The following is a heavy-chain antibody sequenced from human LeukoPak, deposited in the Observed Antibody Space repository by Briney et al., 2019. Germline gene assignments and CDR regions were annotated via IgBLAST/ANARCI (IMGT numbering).Heavy chain of an antibody. D-gene: IGHD1-1*01. J-gene: IGHJ4*02. CDR3: ARSTGPIDY. V-gene: IGHV6-1*01. CDR1: GDSVSSNSAA. CDR2: TYYRSKLHT. Sequence: SQTLSLTCAISGDSVSSNSAAWNWIRQSPSRGLEWLGRTYYRSKLHTYYAASVKSRIAINRDTSKNQFSLQLNSVTPEDTAVYYCARSTGPIDYWGQGTLVTVSS.